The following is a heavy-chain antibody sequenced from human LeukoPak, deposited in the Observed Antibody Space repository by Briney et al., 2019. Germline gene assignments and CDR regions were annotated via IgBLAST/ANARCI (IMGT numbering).Heavy chain of an antibody. CDR2: INHSGST. CDR3: ASGSVAVAGRNWLDP. Sequence: SETLSLTCAVYGGSFSGYYWIWIRQPPGQGLEWIGEINHSGSTNYNPSLKSRVTTSVDTSKNQFSLKLSSVTAADTAVYYCASGSVAVAGRNWLDPWGQGTLVTVSS. J-gene: IGHJ5*02. V-gene: IGHV4-34*01. D-gene: IGHD6-19*01. CDR1: GGSFSGYY.